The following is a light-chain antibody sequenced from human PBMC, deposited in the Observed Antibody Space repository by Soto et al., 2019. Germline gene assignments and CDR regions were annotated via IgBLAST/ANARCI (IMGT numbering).Light chain of an antibody. Sequence: EIIFTHSGRPLSLSPVERSTLSCMASQSVSSSYLAWYQQKPGQAPRLLIYGASSRATGIPDRFSGSGSGTDFTLTISRLEPEDFAVYYCQQYGSSPHTVGQGTRLEI. CDR3: QQYGSSPHT. CDR2: GAS. CDR1: QSVSSSY. V-gene: IGKV3-20*01. J-gene: IGKJ5*01.